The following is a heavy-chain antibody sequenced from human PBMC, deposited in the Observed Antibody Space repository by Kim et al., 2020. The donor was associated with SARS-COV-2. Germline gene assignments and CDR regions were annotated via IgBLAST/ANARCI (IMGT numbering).Heavy chain of an antibody. D-gene: IGHD1-26*01. CDR1: GFTFSDYW. Sequence: GGSLRLSCAASGFTFSDYWMHWVRQAPGKGLVWVSRINSDGSATTYADSVKVRFAISRDNAKNTLSLQMNSLRAEDTAVYYCVLNMVGTTAHWGQGALVTVSS. CDR2: INSDGSAT. V-gene: IGHV3-74*01. J-gene: IGHJ4*02. CDR3: VLNMVGTTAH.